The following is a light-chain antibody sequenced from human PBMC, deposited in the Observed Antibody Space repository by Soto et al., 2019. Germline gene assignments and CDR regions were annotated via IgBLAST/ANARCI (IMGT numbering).Light chain of an antibody. V-gene: IGKV3D-20*02. Sequence: EIVLTQSPGTLSLSPGERATLSCRASQSVSGSYLAWYQQKPGQAPRLFMYEASTRATGIPARFSGGGSGTDFTLTISSLEPEDFAVYYCQQRSDWPWTFGQGTKVDI. CDR3: QQRSDWPWT. CDR1: QSVSGSY. J-gene: IGKJ1*01. CDR2: EAS.